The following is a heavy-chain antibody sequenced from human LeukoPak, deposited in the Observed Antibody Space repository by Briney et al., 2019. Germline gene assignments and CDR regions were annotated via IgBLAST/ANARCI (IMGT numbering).Heavy chain of an antibody. CDR1: GFTFSSYW. J-gene: IGHJ5*02. CDR3: AREVIVVVPAAINWFDP. V-gene: IGHV3-74*01. D-gene: IGHD2-2*01. CDR2: INSDGSST. Sequence: GGSLRLSCAASGFTFSSYWMHWVRQAPGKGLGWVSRINSDGSSTSYADSVKGRFTIPRDNAKNTLYLQMNSLRAEDTAAYYCAREVIVVVPAAINWFDPWGQGTLVTVSS.